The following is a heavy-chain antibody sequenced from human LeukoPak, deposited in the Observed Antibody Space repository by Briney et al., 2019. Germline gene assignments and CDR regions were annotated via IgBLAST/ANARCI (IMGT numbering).Heavy chain of an antibody. V-gene: IGHV1-69*13. CDR3: ARVSGSGYYGDFELDY. CDR1: GGTFSSYA. Sequence: SVKVSCKASGGTFSSYAISWVRQAPGQGLEWMGGIIPIFGTANYAQKFQGRVTITADESTSTAYMELSSLRSEDTAVYYCARVSGSGYYGDFELDYWGQGTLVTVSS. CDR2: IIPIFGTA. J-gene: IGHJ4*02. D-gene: IGHD3-22*01.